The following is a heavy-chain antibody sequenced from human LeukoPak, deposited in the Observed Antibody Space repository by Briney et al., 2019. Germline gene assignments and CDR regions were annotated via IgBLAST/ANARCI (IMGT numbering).Heavy chain of an antibody. J-gene: IGHJ4*02. D-gene: IGHD5-24*01. V-gene: IGHV3-74*03. CDR3: VRDRTGSTILDS. Sequence: GGSLRLSCVGSGFTFNDYWIHWVRQAPGKGLVWVSAIKTDGSAMQYADSVKGRFAISRDNAKNTVYLQMNSLRDEDTAVYYCVRDRTGSTILDSCGQGNLVTVSS. CDR2: IKTDGSAM. CDR1: GFTFNDYW.